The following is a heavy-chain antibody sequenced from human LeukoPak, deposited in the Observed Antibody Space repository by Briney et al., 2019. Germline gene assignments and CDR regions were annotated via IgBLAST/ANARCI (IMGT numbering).Heavy chain of an antibody. Sequence: GGSLRLSCAASGFTFSSYAINWVRQAPGKGLEWVSTISGSGGSTYYADSVKGRFTISRDNSKNTLYLQMNSLRAEDTAVYYCAKDRDYDYVWGSYYFDYWGQGTPVTVSS. D-gene: IGHD3-16*01. CDR3: AKDRDYDYVWGSYYFDY. J-gene: IGHJ4*02. CDR1: GFTFSSYA. V-gene: IGHV3-23*01. CDR2: ISGSGGST.